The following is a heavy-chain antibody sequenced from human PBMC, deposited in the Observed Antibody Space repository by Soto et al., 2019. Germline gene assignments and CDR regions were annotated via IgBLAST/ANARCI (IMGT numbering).Heavy chain of an antibody. D-gene: IGHD2-2*01. V-gene: IGHV3-53*04. CDR2: IYSGGST. J-gene: IGHJ4*02. Sequence: EVQLAESGGGLAQPGGSLRLSCAASGFTLSGYAMDWVRQAPGKGLEWVSVIYSGGSTYYADSVKGRFTISRHNSKNTLYLQMNSLRAEDTAVYYCARGGYCSSTSCYADYYFDYWGQGTLVTVSS. CDR3: ARGGYCSSTSCYADYYFDY. CDR1: GFTLSGYA.